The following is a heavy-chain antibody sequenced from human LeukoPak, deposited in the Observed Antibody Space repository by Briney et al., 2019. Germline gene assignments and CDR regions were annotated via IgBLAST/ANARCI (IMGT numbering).Heavy chain of an antibody. CDR1: GFTFSSYA. CDR2: ISGSGGST. D-gene: IGHD2-2*01. CDR3: AKEGCSSTNCSPYYFDY. Sequence: PGGSLRLSCAASGFTFSSYAMSWVRQAPGKGLEWVSVISGSGGSTYYADSVKGRFTISRDNSKNTLYLQMNSLRAEDTAVYYCAKEGCSSTNCSPYYFDYWGQGTLVTVS. V-gene: IGHV3-23*01. J-gene: IGHJ4*02.